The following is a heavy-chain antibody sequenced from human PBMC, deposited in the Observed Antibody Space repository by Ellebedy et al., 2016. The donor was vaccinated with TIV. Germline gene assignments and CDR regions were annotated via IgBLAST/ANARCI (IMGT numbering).Heavy chain of an antibody. Sequence: MPSETLSLPCTVSGGSISPYYWSWIRQPPGKGLEWIGYSSYSGSTNYNPSLQSRVTISVDASKNQFSLKLTSVTAAETAVYYCARVVWQLPVSYAFDIWGQGTVVTVSS. CDR3: ARVVWQLPVSYAFDI. J-gene: IGHJ3*02. D-gene: IGHD2-15*01. CDR1: GGSISPYY. V-gene: IGHV4-59*01. CDR2: SSYSGST.